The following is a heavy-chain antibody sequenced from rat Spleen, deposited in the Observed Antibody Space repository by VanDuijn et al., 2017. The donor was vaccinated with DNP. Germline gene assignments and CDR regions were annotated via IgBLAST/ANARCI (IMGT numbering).Heavy chain of an antibody. CDR3: VRWNSGHFDY. Sequence: EVKLVESGGGLVQPGRSLKLSCAASRFNFNDYWMGLVRQAPTKGLEWVASISTGGGNTYYRDSVKGRFAISRDNAKSTLYLQMNSLRSEDMATYYCVRWNSGHFDYWGQGVMVTVSS. CDR2: ISTGGGNT. CDR1: RFNFNDYW. J-gene: IGHJ2*01. V-gene: IGHV5-25*01. D-gene: IGHD4-3*01.